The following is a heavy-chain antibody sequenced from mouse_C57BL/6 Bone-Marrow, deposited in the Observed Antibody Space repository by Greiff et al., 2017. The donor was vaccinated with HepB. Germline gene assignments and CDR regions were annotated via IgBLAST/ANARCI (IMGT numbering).Heavy chain of an antibody. Sequence: VQLQQSGPELVKPGASVKISCKASGYTFTDYYINWVKQRPGQGLEWIGWIFPGSGSTYYNEKFKGKATLTVDKSSSTAYMLLSSLTSEDSAVYFCARRTTIVTPYYAMDYWGQGTSVTVSS. CDR3: ARRTTIVTPYYAMDY. V-gene: IGHV1-75*01. J-gene: IGHJ4*01. D-gene: IGHD2-5*01. CDR1: GYTFTDYY. CDR2: IFPGSGST.